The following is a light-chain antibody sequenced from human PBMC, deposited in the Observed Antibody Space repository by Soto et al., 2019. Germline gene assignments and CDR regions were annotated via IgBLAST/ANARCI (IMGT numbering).Light chain of an antibody. Sequence: DIQMTQSPSTLSASVGDRVTITCRASQSIDIWLAWYQQKPGKAPKHLIYKASNLESGVLSRFSGSGSGIEFTLTISSLQPDDSATYYCQHYYGYSRTFGQGTKLEIK. J-gene: IGKJ2*01. CDR3: QHYYGYSRT. CDR2: KAS. CDR1: QSIDIW. V-gene: IGKV1-5*03.